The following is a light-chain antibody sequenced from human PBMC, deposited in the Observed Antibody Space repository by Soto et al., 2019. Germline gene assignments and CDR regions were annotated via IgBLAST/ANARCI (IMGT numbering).Light chain of an antibody. CDR1: SSNIGAGYD. V-gene: IGLV1-40*01. Sequence: QSVLTQPPSVSGAPGQRVTISCTGRSSNIGAGYDVHWYQQLPGTAPKLLIYGNSNRPSGVPDRFSGSKSGTSASLAITGLQAEDEADYYGQSYDSSLRGVVFGGGTKLTVL. J-gene: IGLJ2*01. CDR2: GNS. CDR3: QSYDSSLRGVV.